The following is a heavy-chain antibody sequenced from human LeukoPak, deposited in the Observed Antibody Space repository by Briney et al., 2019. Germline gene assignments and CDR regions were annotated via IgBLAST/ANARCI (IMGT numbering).Heavy chain of an antibody. Sequence: ASVKVSCKASGYTFTSYDINWVRQAPGQGLEWMGWMNPNSGNTVYAQKFQGRVTMTRNTSISTAYMELSSLRSEDTAVYYCARPTTMVRGAPLGYWGQGTLVTVSS. D-gene: IGHD3-10*01. V-gene: IGHV1-8*01. CDR3: ARPTTMVRGAPLGY. J-gene: IGHJ4*02. CDR2: MNPNSGNT. CDR1: GYTFTSYD.